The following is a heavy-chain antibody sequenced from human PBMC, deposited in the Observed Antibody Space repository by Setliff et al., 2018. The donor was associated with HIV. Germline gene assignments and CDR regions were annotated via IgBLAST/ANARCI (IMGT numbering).Heavy chain of an antibody. Sequence: TLSLPCTVSGGSISSSSYYWGWIRQSPGKGLEWIGNIYHSGSTYYNPSLMSRVTISVDTSKNQFSLKLRSVTAADTAVYYCARQWRDQYNSGVSTEYFQHWGLGTLVTVSS. CDR1: GGSISSSSYY. CDR3: ARQWRDQYNSGVSTEYFQH. D-gene: IGHD3-22*01. CDR2: IYHSGST. J-gene: IGHJ1*01. V-gene: IGHV4-39*01.